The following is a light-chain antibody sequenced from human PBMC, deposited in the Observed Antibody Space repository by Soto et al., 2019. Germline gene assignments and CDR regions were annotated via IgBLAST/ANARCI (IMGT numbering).Light chain of an antibody. CDR1: QSVLDNSNNYNY. Sequence: DIVMTQSPDSLAVSLGERATINCKSSQSVLDNSNNYNYLAWYQQKPGQPPKLVTSWASTRESGVPDRFSGSGSGTDFPLTISSLQAEDVAVYYCQQHYSTPATFGQGTRVEIK. J-gene: IGKJ1*01. CDR2: WAS. V-gene: IGKV4-1*01. CDR3: QQHYSTPAT.